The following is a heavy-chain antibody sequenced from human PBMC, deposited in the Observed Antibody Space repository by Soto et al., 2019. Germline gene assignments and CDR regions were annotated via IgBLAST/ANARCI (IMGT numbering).Heavy chain of an antibody. CDR2: FKRKTDGGTT. J-gene: IGHJ6*02. V-gene: IGHV3-15*01. Sequence: EVQLVESGGGLVKPGGSLRLSCAASGFTFSNAWMSWVRQAQGKGLEWFGGFKRKTDGGTTDYAAPVKGRFTISRDDSKNTLYLQMNSLKTEDTAVYYCTTVGYNWNDMDYYYYGMDVWGQGTTVTVSS. D-gene: IGHD1-1*01. CDR1: GFTFSNAW. CDR3: TTVGYNWNDMDYYYYGMDV.